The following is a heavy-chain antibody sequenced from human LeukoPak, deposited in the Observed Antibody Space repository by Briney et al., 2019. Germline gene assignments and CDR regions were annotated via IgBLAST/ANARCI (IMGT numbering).Heavy chain of an antibody. V-gene: IGHV4-4*07. J-gene: IGHJ4*02. CDR2: IYTSGST. D-gene: IGHD7-27*01. CDR3: ARAEIIGEFDY. CDR1: GGSISSYY. Sequence: SETLSLTCTVSGGSISSYYWSWIRQPAGKGLGWIGRIYTSGSTNYNPSLKSRVTISVDTSKNQFSLKLSSVTAADTAVYYCARAEIIGEFDYWGQGTLVTVSS.